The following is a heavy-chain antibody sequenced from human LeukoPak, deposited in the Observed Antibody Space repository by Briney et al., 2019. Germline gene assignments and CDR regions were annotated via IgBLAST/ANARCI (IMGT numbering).Heavy chain of an antibody. CDR1: GPPISSGGYH. V-gene: IGHV4-31*03. D-gene: IGHD3-3*01. CDR3: SRTRRTPHTRWFDP. Sequence: SETLSLTCTVSGPPISSGGYHWTWLRQPPGRGLEWIGYMYYSGSTYYNPSLKSRVTISVDTSKNQFSLKLSSVTAADTAVYYCSRTRRTPHTRWFDPWGQGILVTVSS. CDR2: MYYSGST. J-gene: IGHJ5*02.